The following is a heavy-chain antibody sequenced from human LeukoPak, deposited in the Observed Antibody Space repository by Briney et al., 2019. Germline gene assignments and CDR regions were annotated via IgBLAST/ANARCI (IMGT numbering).Heavy chain of an antibody. CDR2: MNPNSGYT. CDR1: GYILTSYD. D-gene: IGHD2/OR15-2a*01. J-gene: IGHJ6*02. Sequence: ASVKVSCKASGYILTSYDLNWVRQATGQGLEWMGWMNPNSGYTAYAQKFQGRVSMTRNTSISTVYMEVSSLRSEDTAVYYCARDKYPLDVWGQGTTATVSS. V-gene: IGHV1-8*01. CDR3: ARDKYPLDV.